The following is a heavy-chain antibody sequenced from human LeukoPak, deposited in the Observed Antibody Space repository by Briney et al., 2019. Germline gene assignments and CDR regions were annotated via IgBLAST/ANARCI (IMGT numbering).Heavy chain of an antibody. D-gene: IGHD1-7*01. CDR2: IIPILGIT. CDR1: GYTFTSYG. J-gene: IGHJ5*02. Sequence: ASVKVSCKASGYTFTSYGINWVRQAPGQGLEWMGRIIPILGITNYAQRFQGRVTITADKSTSTVYMELSSLRSEDTAVYYCARAVGNYDWFDPWGQGTLVTVSS. V-gene: IGHV1-69*04. CDR3: ARAVGNYDWFDP.